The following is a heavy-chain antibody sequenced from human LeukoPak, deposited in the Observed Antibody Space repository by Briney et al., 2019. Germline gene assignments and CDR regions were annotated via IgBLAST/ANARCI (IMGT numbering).Heavy chain of an antibody. V-gene: IGHV3-21*01. CDR2: ISSSSTYI. Sequence: GGSLRLSCAASGFTFSSYSMNWVRLAPGKGLEGVSSISSSSTYIDYADSVKGRFTISRDNAKNTLYLQMDSLRAEDTAVYYCARVGHCNGGSCYGVDVWGQGTTVTVSS. D-gene: IGHD2-15*01. J-gene: IGHJ6*02. CDR3: ARVGHCNGGSCYGVDV. CDR1: GFTFSSYS.